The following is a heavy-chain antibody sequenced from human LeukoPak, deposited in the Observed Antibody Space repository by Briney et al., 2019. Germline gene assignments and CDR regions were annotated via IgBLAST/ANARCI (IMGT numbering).Heavy chain of an antibody. CDR1: GYSISSGYY. D-gene: IGHD3-10*01. CDR3: ARERNDLLLWFGELSHPPEYYYYMDV. V-gene: IGHV4-38-2*02. J-gene: IGHJ6*03. Sequence: SETLSLTCTVSGYSISSGYYWGWIRQPPGKGLEWIGSIYHSGSTNYNPTLKSRVTISVDTSQNQFSLKLSSVTAADTAVYYCARERNDLLLWFGELSHPPEYYYYMDVWGKGTTVTVSS. CDR2: IYHSGST.